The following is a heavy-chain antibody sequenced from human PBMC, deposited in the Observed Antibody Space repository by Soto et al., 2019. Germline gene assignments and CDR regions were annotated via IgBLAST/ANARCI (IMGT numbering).Heavy chain of an antibody. D-gene: IGHD5-18*01. CDR3: AREDTAMAFDY. CDR2: IYYSGST. Sequence: LSLTCTVSGGSISSGDYYWSWIRQPPGKGLEWIGYIYYSGSTYYNPSLKSRVTISVDTSKNQFSLKLSSVTAADTAVYYCAREDTAMAFDYWGQGTLVTVSS. CDR1: GGSISSGDYY. J-gene: IGHJ4*02. V-gene: IGHV4-30-4*01.